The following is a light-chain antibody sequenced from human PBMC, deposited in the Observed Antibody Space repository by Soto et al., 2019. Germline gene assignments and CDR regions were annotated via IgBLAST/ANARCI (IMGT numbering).Light chain of an antibody. CDR2: WAS. CDR3: QHYYSDPPWT. J-gene: IGKJ1*01. V-gene: IGKV4-1*01. CDR1: QSVLYSFNNKNY. Sequence: DIVMTQSPDSLAVSLGERATINCRSSQSVLYSFNNKNYLGWYQQKAGQPPKLLIYWASTRESGVPDRFSGSGSGTDFTLNISRVQAEDVAVYNCQHYYSDPPWTFGQGTKVEIK.